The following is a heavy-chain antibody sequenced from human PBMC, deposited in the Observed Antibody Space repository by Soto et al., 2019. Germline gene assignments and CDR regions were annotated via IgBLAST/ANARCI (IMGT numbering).Heavy chain of an antibody. CDR2: ISYDGSNK. CDR3: ARDRDIVVVPAAYTFDY. Sequence: GGSLRLSCAASGFTFSSYAMHWVRQAPGKGLEWVAVISYDGSNKYYADSVKGRFTISRDNSKNTLYLQMNSLRAEDTAVYYCARDRDIVVVPAAYTFDYWGQGTLVTVSS. J-gene: IGHJ4*02. V-gene: IGHV3-30-3*01. D-gene: IGHD2-2*01. CDR1: GFTFSSYA.